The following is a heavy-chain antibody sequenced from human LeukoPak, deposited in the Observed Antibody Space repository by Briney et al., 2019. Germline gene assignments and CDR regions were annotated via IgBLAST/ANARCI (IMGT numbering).Heavy chain of an antibody. CDR3: GRGRDYIPN. CDR2: IYYSGST. D-gene: IGHD4-11*01. CDR1: GGSISSYY. V-gene: IGHV4-59*01. J-gene: IGHJ4*02. Sequence: SETLSLTCTVSGGSISSYYWSWIRQPPGKGLEWIGYIYYSGSTNYNPSLKSRLTMSVDMSKNQFSLRLSSVTEADTAVYYCGRGRDYIPNWGQGTLVSVSS.